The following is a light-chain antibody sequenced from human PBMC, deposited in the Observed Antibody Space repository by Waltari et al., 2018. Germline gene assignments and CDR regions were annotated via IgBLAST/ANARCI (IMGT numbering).Light chain of an antibody. CDR2: DVV. CDR3: CSYAGAYTFV. J-gene: IGLJ3*02. Sequence: QSALTQPHSVSASPGQSVTIPCPGSINDVGVEDYVSWYQQLPGKAPKLILYDVVKRPEGGPSRFSGCKYGTTAALTISGLQTDDEATYYGCSYAGAYTFVFGGGTKLTVL. CDR1: INDVGVEDY. V-gene: IGLV2-11*01.